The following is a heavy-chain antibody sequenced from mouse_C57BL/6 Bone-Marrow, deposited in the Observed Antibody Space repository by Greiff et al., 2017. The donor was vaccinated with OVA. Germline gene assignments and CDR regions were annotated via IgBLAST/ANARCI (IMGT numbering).Heavy chain of an antibody. J-gene: IGHJ1*03. CDR2: IDPENGDT. CDR1: GFNIKDDY. CDR3: TTSRYSNYEYFDV. D-gene: IGHD2-5*01. V-gene: IGHV14-4*01. Sequence: EVQRVESGAELVRPGASVKLSCTASGFNIKDDYMHWVKQRPEQGLEWIGWIDPENGDTEYASKFQGKATITADTSSNTAYLQLSSLTSEDTAVYYCTTSRYSNYEYFDVWGTGTTVTVSS.